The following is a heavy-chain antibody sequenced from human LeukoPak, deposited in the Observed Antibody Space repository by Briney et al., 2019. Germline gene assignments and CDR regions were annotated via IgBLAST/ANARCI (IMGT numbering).Heavy chain of an antibody. CDR1: GFTFSSYG. Sequence: GGSLRLSCAASGFTFSSYGMHWVRQAPGKGLEWVAFIRYDGSNKYYADSVKGRFTISRDNAKNSLNLQMSSLRAEDTAVYYCARRREHGSGSDWLWGQGTLVTVSS. CDR2: IRYDGSNK. J-gene: IGHJ4*02. V-gene: IGHV3-30*02. CDR3: ARRREHGSGSDWL. D-gene: IGHD3-10*01.